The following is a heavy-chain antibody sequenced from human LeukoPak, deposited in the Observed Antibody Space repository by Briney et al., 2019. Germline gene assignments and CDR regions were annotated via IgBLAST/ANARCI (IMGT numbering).Heavy chain of an antibody. Sequence: ATVKISCKASGYTFTDYYMHWVQQAPGKGLEWMGRVDPEDGETIYAEKFQGRVTITADTSTDTAYMELSSLRSEDTAVYYCATAPMVRGVMSCWGQGTLVTVSS. CDR2: VDPEDGET. D-gene: IGHD3-10*01. J-gene: IGHJ4*02. CDR1: GYTFTDYY. V-gene: IGHV1-69-2*01. CDR3: ATAPMVRGVMSC.